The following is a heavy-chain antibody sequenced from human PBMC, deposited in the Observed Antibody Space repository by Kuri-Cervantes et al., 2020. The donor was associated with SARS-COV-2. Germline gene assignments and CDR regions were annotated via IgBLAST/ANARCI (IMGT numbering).Heavy chain of an antibody. CDR3: AREWSRYYDSSGYYYPKADAFDI. CDR2: IKQDGSEK. CDR1: GFTFSSYW. V-gene: IGHV3-7*01. Sequence: GESLKISCAASGFTFSSYWMSWVRQAPGKGLEWVANIKQDGSEKYYVDSVKGRFTISRDNAKNSLYLQMNSLRAEDTAVYYCAREWSRYYDSSGYYYPKADAFDIWGQGTMVTVSS. J-gene: IGHJ3*02. D-gene: IGHD3-22*01.